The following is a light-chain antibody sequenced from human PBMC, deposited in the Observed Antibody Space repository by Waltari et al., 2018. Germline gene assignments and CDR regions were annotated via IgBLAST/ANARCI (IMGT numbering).Light chain of an antibody. V-gene: IGKV1-39*01. Sequence: DIQMTQSPSSLSASVGDRVTITCRASQSISSYLNWYQQKPGKAPKLLIYAASSLQSGVPSRFSSSGSGTDFTLTISSLQPEDFATYYCQQSYSTPPQTFGQGTKVEIK. CDR2: AAS. J-gene: IGKJ1*01. CDR3: QQSYSTPPQT. CDR1: QSISSY.